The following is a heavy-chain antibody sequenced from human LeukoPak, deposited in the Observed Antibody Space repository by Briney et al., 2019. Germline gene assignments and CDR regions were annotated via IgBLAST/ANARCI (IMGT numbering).Heavy chain of an antibody. CDR3: AGGKDYDFWGDYSSPGDY. CDR2: IKQDGSEK. Sequence: PGGSLRLSCAASGFTFSSYWMSWVRQARGKGLEWVANIKQDGSEKYYVDSVKGRFTISRDNAENSLYLQMNSLRAEDTAVYYCAGGKDYDFWGDYSSPGDYWGQGTRITVSS. V-gene: IGHV3-7*01. D-gene: IGHD3-3*01. CDR1: GFTFSSYW. J-gene: IGHJ4*02.